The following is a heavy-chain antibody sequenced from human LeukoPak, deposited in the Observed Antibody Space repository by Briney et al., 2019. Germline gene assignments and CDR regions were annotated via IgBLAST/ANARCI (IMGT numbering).Heavy chain of an antibody. Sequence: PSETLSLTCGVHGGSFSGYHWSWIRQPPGKGLEWIGEINHSGSTNYNSSLKSRVTISVDTSKNQFSLKLSSVTAADTAVYYCARGRDDYNFAYWGQGTLVTVSS. CDR2: INHSGST. V-gene: IGHV4-34*01. CDR1: GGSFSGYH. CDR3: ARGRDDYNFAY. D-gene: IGHD5-24*01. J-gene: IGHJ4*02.